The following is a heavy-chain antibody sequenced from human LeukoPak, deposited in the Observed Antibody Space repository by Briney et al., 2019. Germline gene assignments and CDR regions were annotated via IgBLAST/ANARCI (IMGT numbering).Heavy chain of an antibody. CDR1: GFTVSSNY. CDR2: IYSGGFT. V-gene: IGHV3-53*01. Sequence: GWSPRLSCAASGFTVSSNYMGWVRQAPGRGLEWVSVIYSGGFTSYAGSVKGRFTISRDSSKNTLYLQMNSLRAEDTAVYYCYGIRLGDGFDIWGQRTMVIVSS. J-gene: IGHJ3*02. CDR3: YGIRLGDGFDI. D-gene: IGHD3-16*01.